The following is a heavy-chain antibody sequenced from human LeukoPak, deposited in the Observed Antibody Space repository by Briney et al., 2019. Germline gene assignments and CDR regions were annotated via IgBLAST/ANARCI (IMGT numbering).Heavy chain of an antibody. CDR2: IYSGGST. J-gene: IGHJ4*02. V-gene: IGHV3-66*01. CDR3: AREGYDSSGYYLFDY. Sequence: PGGSLRLSCAASRFTVSSNYMSWVRQAPGKRLEWVSVIYSGGSTYYAESVKGRFTISRDNSNSTVYLQRNSLKAEDTAVYYCAREGYDSSGYYLFDYWGQGTLVTVSS. CDR1: RFTVSSNY. D-gene: IGHD3-22*01.